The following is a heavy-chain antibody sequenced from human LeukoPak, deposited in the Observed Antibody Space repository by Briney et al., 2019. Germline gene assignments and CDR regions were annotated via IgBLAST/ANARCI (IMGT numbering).Heavy chain of an antibody. D-gene: IGHD3-3*01. CDR1: GFTLSSYW. Sequence: PGGSLRLSCAAAGFTLSSYWMSWVRQAPGKGLEWVANIKQEGSEKYYVDSVKGRFTISRDNAKNSLCLQMNSLRAEDTAVYYCARDSSYYDFWSGRTNYYMDVWGKGTTVTVSS. J-gene: IGHJ6*03. V-gene: IGHV3-7*01. CDR3: ARDSSYYDFWSGRTNYYMDV. CDR2: IKQEGSEK.